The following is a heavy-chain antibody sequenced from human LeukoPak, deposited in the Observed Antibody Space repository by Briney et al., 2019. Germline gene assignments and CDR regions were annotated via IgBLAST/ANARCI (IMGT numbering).Heavy chain of an antibody. V-gene: IGHV4-59*01. CDR2: IYYSGST. CDR3: ARSPPFYGDYVFDY. Sequence: PSETLSLAXTVSGGSISSYYWSWIRQPPGKGLEWIGYIYYSGSTNYNPSLKSRVTISVDTSKNQFSLKLSSVTAADTAVYYCARSPPFYGDYVFDYWGQGTLVTVSS. J-gene: IGHJ4*02. D-gene: IGHD4-17*01. CDR1: GGSISSYY.